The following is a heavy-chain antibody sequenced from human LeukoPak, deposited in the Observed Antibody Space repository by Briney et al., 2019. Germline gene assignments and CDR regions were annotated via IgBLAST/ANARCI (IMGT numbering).Heavy chain of an antibody. J-gene: IGHJ4*02. Sequence: GGSLRLSCAASGFTFSSYWRSWVRQAPGKGLEWVANIKQDGSEKYYVDSVKGRFTISRDNAKNSLYLQMNSLRAEDTAVYYCAREGLLRYFDWLFSHFDYWGQGTLVTVSS. CDR2: IKQDGSEK. D-gene: IGHD3-9*01. V-gene: IGHV3-7*01. CDR1: GFTFSSYW. CDR3: AREGLLRYFDWLFSHFDY.